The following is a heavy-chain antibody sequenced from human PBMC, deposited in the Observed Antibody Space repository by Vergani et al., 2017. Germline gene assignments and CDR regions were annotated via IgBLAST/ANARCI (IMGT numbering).Heavy chain of an antibody. CDR1: GGSVRTSIGYY. D-gene: IGHD6-13*01. Sequence: QVQLQESGPGLVKPSQTLSLTCTVSGGSVRTSIGYYWTWIRQPAGKTLEWIVEIFSSGTTNYNPSFKNRVTMSVDTSKNQFSLKLNSGTAADTAVYYCARGSRAEGGSGPDKWGQGTLVTVSS. V-gene: IGHV4-61*02. J-gene: IGHJ4*02. CDR2: IFSSGTT. CDR3: ARGSRAEGGSGPDK.